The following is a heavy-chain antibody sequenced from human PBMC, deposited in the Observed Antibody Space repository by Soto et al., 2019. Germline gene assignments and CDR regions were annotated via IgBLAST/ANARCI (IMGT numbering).Heavy chain of an antibody. V-gene: IGHV2-70*13. D-gene: IGHD1-20*01. CDR1: GFSLTSPGMC. CDR2: IERDDDDK. CDR3: ARSIRGPRRFNGMDV. Sequence: SGPTLVNPTEPLTLTCTFSGFSLTSPGMCVSWIRQSPGKALEWLALIERDDDDKYYSTCLKTRLTISKDSRKNQVVLTMANMEPADTATYYCARSIRGPRRFNGMDVWGQGTTVTVSS. J-gene: IGHJ6*02.